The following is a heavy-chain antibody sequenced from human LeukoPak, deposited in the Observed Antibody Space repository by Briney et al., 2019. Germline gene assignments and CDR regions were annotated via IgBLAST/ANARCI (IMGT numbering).Heavy chain of an antibody. V-gene: IGHV3-15*01. D-gene: IGHD1-1*01. Sequence: GGSLRLSCAASGFSFSDAWMSWVRQAPGRGLEWVSRIKSKADGGTTDYAAPVNGRFTMSRDDSKNTLSLQMNSLNTEDTAVYYCTADTPDSAPYDLDYWGQGTLVTASS. J-gene: IGHJ4*02. CDR1: GFSFSDAW. CDR2: IKSKADGGTT. CDR3: TADTPDSAPYDLDY.